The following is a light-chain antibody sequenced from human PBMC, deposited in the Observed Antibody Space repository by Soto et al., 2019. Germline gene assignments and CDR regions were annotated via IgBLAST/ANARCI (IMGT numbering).Light chain of an antibody. CDR3: QQLNNYPRT. CDR1: QCISSY. CDR2: TAS. Sequence: DIQLTQSPSFLSASVGVRVTITCRASQCISSYLAWYQQKPGKAPKLLISTASTLQSGVPSRFSGSGSGTDFTLTISSLQPEDFATYYCQQLNNYPRTFGQGTKVEIK. J-gene: IGKJ1*01. V-gene: IGKV1-9*01.